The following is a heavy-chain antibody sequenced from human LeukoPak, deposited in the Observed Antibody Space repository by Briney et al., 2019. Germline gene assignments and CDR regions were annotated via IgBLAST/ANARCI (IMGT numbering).Heavy chain of an antibody. D-gene: IGHD4-17*01. CDR2: IYSGGST. CDR1: GFTVSDNY. J-gene: IGHJ4*02. Sequence: GGSLRLSCAASGFTVSDNYMSWVRQPPGRGLEWVSVIYSGGSTYYADSVKGRFTISRDNSKNTLYLHMTSLRAEDTAVNYCARDDYGDEGADYWGQGTLVTVSS. V-gene: IGHV3-53*01. CDR3: ARDDYGDEGADY.